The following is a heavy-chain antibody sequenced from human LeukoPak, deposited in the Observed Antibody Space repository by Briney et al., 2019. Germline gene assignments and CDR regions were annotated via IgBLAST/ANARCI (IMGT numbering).Heavy chain of an antibody. V-gene: IGHV3-20*01. CDR2: INWNGGNI. D-gene: IGHD5-24*01. CDR1: GFTFGDYG. J-gene: IGHJ5*02. Sequence: GGSLRLSCAASGFTFGDYGMSWVRQAPGKGLEWVSGINWNGGNIGYADSVKGRFTISRDKPKNSLYLQMNSLRAEDTALCHCARVADLDGLDPWGQGTLVTVSS. CDR3: ARVADLDGLDP.